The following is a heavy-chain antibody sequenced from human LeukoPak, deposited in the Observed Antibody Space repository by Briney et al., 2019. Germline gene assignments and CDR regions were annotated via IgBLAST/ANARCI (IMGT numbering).Heavy chain of an antibody. D-gene: IGHD3-10*01. Sequence: PSETLSLTCTVSGGSVSSGSYYWSWLRQPPGTGLEWIGYIYYSGSTNYNPSLKSRVTISVDTSKNQFSLKLSSVTAADTAVYYCAIMVRGVKKEPIDYWGQGTLVTVSS. V-gene: IGHV4-61*01. CDR2: IYYSGST. CDR3: AIMVRGVKKEPIDY. CDR1: GGSVSSGSYY. J-gene: IGHJ4*02.